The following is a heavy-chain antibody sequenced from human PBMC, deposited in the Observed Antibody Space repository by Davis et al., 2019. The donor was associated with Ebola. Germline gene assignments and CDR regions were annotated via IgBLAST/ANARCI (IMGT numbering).Heavy chain of an antibody. CDR2: ISSSSSYI. CDR3: ARLFGGISDSGWYYYGMDV. J-gene: IGHJ6*02. CDR1: GFTFSSYS. D-gene: IGHD3-10*01. Sequence: PGGSLRLSCAASGFTFSSYSMNWVRQAPGKGLEWVSSISSSSSYIYYADSVKGRFTISRDNAKNSLYLQMNSLRAEDTAVYYCARLFGGISDSGWYYYGMDVWGQGTTVTVSS. V-gene: IGHV3-21*01.